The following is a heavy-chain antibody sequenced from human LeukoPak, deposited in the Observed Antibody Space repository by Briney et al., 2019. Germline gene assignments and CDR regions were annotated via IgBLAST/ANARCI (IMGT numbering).Heavy chain of an antibody. V-gene: IGHV3-20*04. Sequence: GGSLRLSCAASGFPFDDYGLRWVRQAPAKGLEGVSGINWIGGSTGYADSVKGRFSISRDNAKNSLYLQMNSLRAEDTALYYCAREGNPTYYYDSSGYYYVDYFDYWGQGTLVTVSS. CDR1: GFPFDDYG. CDR3: AREGNPTYYYDSSGYYYVDYFDY. J-gene: IGHJ4*02. CDR2: INWIGGST. D-gene: IGHD3-22*01.